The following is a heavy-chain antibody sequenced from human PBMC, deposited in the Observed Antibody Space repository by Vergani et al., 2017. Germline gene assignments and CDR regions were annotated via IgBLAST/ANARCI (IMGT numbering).Heavy chain of an antibody. J-gene: IGHJ3*02. CDR3: ARGFSYYYDSSGYLDAFDI. Sequence: QVQLQQWGAGLLKPSETLSLTCTVSGGSISSYYWSWIRQPPGKGLEWIGYIYYSGSTNYNPSLKSRVTISVDTSKNQFSLKLSSVTAADTAVYYCARGFSYYYDSSGYLDAFDIWGQGTMVTVSS. D-gene: IGHD3-22*01. CDR1: GGSISSYY. CDR2: IYYSGST. V-gene: IGHV4-59*01.